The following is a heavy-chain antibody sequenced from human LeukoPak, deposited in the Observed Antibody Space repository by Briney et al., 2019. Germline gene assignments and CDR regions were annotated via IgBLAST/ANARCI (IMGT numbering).Heavy chain of an antibody. J-gene: IGHJ4*02. CDR1: GFTFSSYW. CDR3: ATVHDSSLDY. V-gene: IGHV3-7*01. CDR2: IKQDGSEK. Sequence: GRSLRLSCAASGFTFSSYWMSWVRQAPGKGLEWVANIKQDGSEKYYVDSVKGRFTISRDNAKDSLYLQMNSLRAEDTAVYYCATVHDSSLDYWGQGTLVTVSS. D-gene: IGHD1-1*01.